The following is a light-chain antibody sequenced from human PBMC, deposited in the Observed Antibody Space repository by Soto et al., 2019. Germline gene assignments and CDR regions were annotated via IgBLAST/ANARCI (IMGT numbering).Light chain of an antibody. J-gene: IGLJ2*01. CDR1: SSNIGSNY. CDR2: RNN. V-gene: IGLV1-47*01. CDR3: QSYDSSLSGSVV. Sequence: QSVLTQPPSASGTPGQRVTISCSGSSSNIGSNYVYWYQQLPGTAPKLLIYRNNQRPSGVPDRFSGSKSGTSASLAISGLQAEDAADYYCQSYDSSLSGSVVFGGGTKLTVL.